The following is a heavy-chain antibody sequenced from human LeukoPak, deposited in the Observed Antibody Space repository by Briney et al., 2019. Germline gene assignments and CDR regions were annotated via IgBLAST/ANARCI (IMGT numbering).Heavy chain of an antibody. J-gene: IGHJ5*02. CDR2: ISAYNGNT. D-gene: IGHD3-10*01. CDR3: ARDSMVRGVKSWFDP. V-gene: IGHV1-18*01. CDR1: GYTFTSYG. Sequence: ASVTVSCKASGYTFTSYGISWVRQAPGQGLEWMGWISAYNGNTNYAQKLQGRVTMTTDTSTSTAYMELRSLRSDDTAVYYCARDSMVRGVKSWFDPWGQGTLVTVSS.